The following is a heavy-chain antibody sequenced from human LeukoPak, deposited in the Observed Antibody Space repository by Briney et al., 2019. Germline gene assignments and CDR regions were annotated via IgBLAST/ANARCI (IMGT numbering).Heavy chain of an antibody. CDR2: MHYRGTT. V-gene: IGHV4-39*01. CDR3: ARHEEEDGYNAKTFDF. CDR1: GVSISSSNNF. D-gene: IGHD5-24*01. J-gene: IGHJ4*02. Sequence: SETLSLTCTVSGVSISSSNNFWGWIRQPPGKGLEWIGSMHYRGTTYYIPSLKSRVTISVDTSKNQFSLKLSSVTAADMAVYYCARHEEEDGYNAKTFDFWGQGTLVTVSS.